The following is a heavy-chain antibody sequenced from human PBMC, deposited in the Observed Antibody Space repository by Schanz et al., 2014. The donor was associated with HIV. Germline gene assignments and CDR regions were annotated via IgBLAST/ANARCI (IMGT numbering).Heavy chain of an antibody. J-gene: IGHJ6*02. CDR3: AEDANYYDTKYRGKGNYYHYYGMDV. V-gene: IGHV3-30*18. Sequence: QVQLVESGGGVVQPGRSLRLSCAASGFTFSIYGIHWVRQAPGKGLEWVALIPYDGNNDFYADSVKGRFTISRDNSKNTLYLQVKSLRAEDTAVYYCAEDANYYDTKYRGKGNYYHYYGMDVWGQGTTVTVSS. CDR2: IPYDGNND. CDR1: GFTFSIYG. D-gene: IGHD3-22*01.